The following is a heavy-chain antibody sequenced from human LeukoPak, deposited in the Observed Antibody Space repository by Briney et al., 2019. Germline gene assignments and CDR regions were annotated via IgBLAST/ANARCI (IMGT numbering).Heavy chain of an antibody. CDR2: IYTSGST. CDR1: GYSISSGYD. Sequence: KTSETLSLTCTVSGYSISSGYDWGWIRQPAGKGLEWIGRIYTSGSTNYNPSLKSRVTISVDTSKNQFSLKLSSVTAADTAVYYCARARKQLGPYFDYWGQGTLVTVSS. J-gene: IGHJ4*02. D-gene: IGHD6-13*01. CDR3: ARARKQLGPYFDY. V-gene: IGHV4-61*02.